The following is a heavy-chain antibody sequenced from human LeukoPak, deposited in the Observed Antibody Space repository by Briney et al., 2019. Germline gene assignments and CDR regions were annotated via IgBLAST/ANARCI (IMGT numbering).Heavy chain of an antibody. D-gene: IGHD6-6*01. CDR1: GYTFTSYD. CDR3: ARGRTMYSISFDY. J-gene: IGHJ4*02. CDR2: TNPNSGNT. V-gene: IGHV1-8*01. Sequence: ASVKVSCKASGYTFTSYDINWVRQATGQGLEWMGSTNPNSGNTGYAQKFQRRVTMTRNTSISTSYMQLSRLRSEDTAVYYCARGRTMYSISFDYWGRGTLVTVSS.